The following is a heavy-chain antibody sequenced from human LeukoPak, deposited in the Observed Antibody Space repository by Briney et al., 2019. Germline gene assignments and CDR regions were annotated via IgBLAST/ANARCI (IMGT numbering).Heavy chain of an antibody. CDR3: ARLREIPVFGVVTKSTSYFDY. Sequence: GGSLRLSCAASGFTFRSYWMSWVRQAPGKGLEWVANINQDGSEKYYVDSVKGRFTISRDNAKNSLYLQMNSLRAEDTAVYYCARLREIPVFGVVTKSTSYFDYWGQGTLVTVSS. CDR1: GFTFRSYW. V-gene: IGHV3-7*01. J-gene: IGHJ4*02. CDR2: INQDGSEK. D-gene: IGHD3-3*01.